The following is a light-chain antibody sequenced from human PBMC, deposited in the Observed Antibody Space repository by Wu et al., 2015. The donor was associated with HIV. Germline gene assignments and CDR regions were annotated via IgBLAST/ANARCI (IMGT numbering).Light chain of an antibody. CDR1: QSVSRDY. J-gene: IGKJ2*01. Sequence: EIVLTQSPGTLSLSPGERATLSCRASQSVSRDYLAWYQQKPGQAPRLLINGASTRASGIPDRFSGGGSGTDFTLTISRVEPEDFAVYYCQQYGSSPLYTFGQGTKLEIK. CDR3: QQYGSSPLYT. CDR2: GAS. V-gene: IGKV3-20*01.